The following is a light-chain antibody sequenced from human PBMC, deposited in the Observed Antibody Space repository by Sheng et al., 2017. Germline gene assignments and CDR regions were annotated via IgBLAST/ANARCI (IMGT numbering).Light chain of an antibody. J-gene: IGKJ1*01. Sequence: DIQMTQSPSSLSAFVGDTVVITCRASQGIQSWLGWYQQKPGKAPKLLIYAASLLQPGVSPRFSGRGSGTEFTLTINSLQPDDSATYYCQQAKSFPRTFGQGTQVGNQT. CDR3: QQAKSFPRT. V-gene: IGKV1-12*01. CDR2: AAS. CDR1: QGIQSW.